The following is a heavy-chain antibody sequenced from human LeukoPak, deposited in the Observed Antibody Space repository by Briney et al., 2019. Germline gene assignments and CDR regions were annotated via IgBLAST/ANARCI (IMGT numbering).Heavy chain of an antibody. CDR3: ARTIAAAGTYLFDY. Sequence: SETLSLTCTVSGGSISSYYWGWIRQPPGKGLEWIGYIYYSGSTNYNPSLKSRVTISVDTSKNQFSLNLSSVTAADTAVYYCARTIAAAGTYLFDYWGQGTLVTVSS. V-gene: IGHV4-59*01. CDR1: GGSISSYY. CDR2: IYYSGST. D-gene: IGHD6-13*01. J-gene: IGHJ4*02.